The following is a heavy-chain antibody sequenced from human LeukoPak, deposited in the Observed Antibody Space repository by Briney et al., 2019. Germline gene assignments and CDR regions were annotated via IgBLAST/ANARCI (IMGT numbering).Heavy chain of an antibody. CDR2: IKQDGSKK. D-gene: IGHD5-24*01. Sequence: GGSLTLSCVASGFPFSSYWMTWVRQAPGKGLEWVANIKQDGSKKSYVDSVKGRFTISRDNAKNSLYLQMNSLRAEDTAIYYRTRVGYIDEGIDYWGQGTLVTVSS. V-gene: IGHV3-7*04. J-gene: IGHJ4*02. CDR3: TRVGYIDEGIDY. CDR1: GFPFSSYW.